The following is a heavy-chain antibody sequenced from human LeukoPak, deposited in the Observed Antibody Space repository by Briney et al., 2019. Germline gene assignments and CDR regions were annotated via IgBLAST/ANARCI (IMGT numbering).Heavy chain of an antibody. CDR3: ARGKRAYCGGDCPSDY. D-gene: IGHD2-21*02. CDR2: ISAYNGNT. V-gene: IGHV1-18*01. J-gene: IGHJ4*02. CDR1: GYTFTSYG. Sequence: GASVKVSCKASGYTFTSYGISWVRQAPGQGLEWMGWISAYNGNTNYAQKLQGRVTMTRDMSTSTVYMELSSLRSEDTAVYYCARGKRAYCGGDCPSDYWGQGTLVTVSS.